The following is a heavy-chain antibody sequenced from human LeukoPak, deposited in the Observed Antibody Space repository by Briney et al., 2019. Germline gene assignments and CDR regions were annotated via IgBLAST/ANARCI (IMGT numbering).Heavy chain of an antibody. CDR3: AKDLVSQRGVGSSEKVDY. J-gene: IGHJ4*02. Sequence: GGSLRLSCAASGFTFNNYGMHWVRQAPGKGLEWVAVISYDGSKKYYADSLKGRFTISRGNSKNTLYLQMNSLRAEDTAVYYCAKDLVSQRGVGSSEKVDYWGQGTLVTVSS. CDR1: GFTFNNYG. V-gene: IGHV3-30*18. D-gene: IGHD3-10*01. CDR2: ISYDGSKK.